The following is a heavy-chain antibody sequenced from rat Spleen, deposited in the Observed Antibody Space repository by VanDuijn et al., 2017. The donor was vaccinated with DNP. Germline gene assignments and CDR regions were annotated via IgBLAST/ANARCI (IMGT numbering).Heavy chain of an antibody. D-gene: IGHD1-10*01. CDR3: AFITTTAMDA. CDR1: GFTFSNYY. V-gene: IGHV5-22*01. Sequence: EVQLVESGGGLVQPGRSLKLSCAASGFTFSNYYMAWVRQAPTKGLEWVAYISYDGGITNYGDSVKGRFTISRDNAKNTLYLQMNSLRSEDTATYYCAFITTTAMDAWGQGISVTVSS. J-gene: IGHJ4*01. CDR2: ISYDGGIT.